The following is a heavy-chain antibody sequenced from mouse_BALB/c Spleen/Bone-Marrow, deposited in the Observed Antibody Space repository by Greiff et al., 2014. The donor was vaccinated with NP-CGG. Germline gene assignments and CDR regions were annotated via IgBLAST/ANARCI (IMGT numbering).Heavy chain of an antibody. D-gene: IGHD4-1*01. CDR3: AKLGRAGYYFDN. CDR2: IDPYYGGT. J-gene: IGHJ2*01. Sequence: LKESGLELEKPGASVKISCKTSGYSFTGYNMNWVKLTNGKSLEWIGNIDPYYGGTSYNQNFKGKATLTVDKSSTTAYMQLKSLTSDDSAVYYCAKLGRAGYYFDNLGQGTTLTVAS. V-gene: IGHV1-39*01. CDR1: GYSFTGYN.